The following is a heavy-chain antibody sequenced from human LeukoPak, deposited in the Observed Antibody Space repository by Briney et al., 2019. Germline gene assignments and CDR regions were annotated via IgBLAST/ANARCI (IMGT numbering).Heavy chain of an antibody. CDR1: GYTFTGYY. Sequence: ASVKVSCKASGYTFTGYYMHWVRQAPGQGLEWMEWINPNSGGTNYAQKFQGRVTMTRDTSISTAYMELSRLRSDDTAVYYCARVGSYYGSFDYWGQGTLVTVSS. CDR2: INPNSGGT. CDR3: ARVGSYYGSFDY. V-gene: IGHV1-2*02. J-gene: IGHJ4*02. D-gene: IGHD1-26*01.